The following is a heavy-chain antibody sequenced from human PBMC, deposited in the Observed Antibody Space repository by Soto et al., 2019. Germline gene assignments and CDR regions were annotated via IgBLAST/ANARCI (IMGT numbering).Heavy chain of an antibody. CDR1: GGSISNYY. CDR2: IYYSGTT. Sequence: PSETLSLTCTVSGGSISNYYWSWIRQPPGKGLEWIGNIYYSGTTNYNPSLKSRVTISIDTSKNHFSLNLNSVTAADTAVYYCAVSTGSSQYYFDYWGQGALVTVSS. V-gene: IGHV4-59*01. D-gene: IGHD6-6*01. CDR3: AVSTGSSQYYFDY. J-gene: IGHJ4*02.